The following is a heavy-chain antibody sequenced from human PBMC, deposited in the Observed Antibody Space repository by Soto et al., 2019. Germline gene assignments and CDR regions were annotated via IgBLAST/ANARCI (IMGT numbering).Heavy chain of an antibody. D-gene: IGHD6-13*01. CDR3: ARPVQDSSSWYPLVDYYYYYGMDV. V-gene: IGHV1-18*01. J-gene: IGHJ6*02. CDR2: ISAYNGNT. Sequence: QVQLVQSGAEVKKPGASVKVSCKASGYTFTSYGISWVRQAPGQGLEWMGWISAYNGNTNYAQKLQGRVTMTTDTSTSTAYRELRSLRSDDTAVYYCARPVQDSSSWYPLVDYYYYYGMDVWGQGTTVTVSS. CDR1: GYTFTSYG.